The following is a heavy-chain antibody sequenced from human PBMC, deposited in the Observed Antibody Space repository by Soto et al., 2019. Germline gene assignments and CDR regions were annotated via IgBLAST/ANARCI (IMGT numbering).Heavy chain of an antibody. CDR3: ARSSPDHQNIVIVPVASTGMDV. CDR2: IDTAGDT. CDR1: GFTFRSYD. J-gene: IGHJ6*02. Sequence: HPGGSLRLSCAASGFTFRSYDMHWVRQVTGKGLEWVSAIDTAGDTYYPGSVKGRFTISRENAKNSLYLQMNSLTAGDTAVYYCARSSPDHQNIVIVPVASTGMDVWGQGTTVTVS. D-gene: IGHD2-2*01. V-gene: IGHV3-13*01.